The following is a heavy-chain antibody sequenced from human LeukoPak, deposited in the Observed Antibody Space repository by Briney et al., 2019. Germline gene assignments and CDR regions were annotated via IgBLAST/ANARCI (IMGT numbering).Heavy chain of an antibody. CDR2: IIPICGTA. Sequence: GASVKVSCKASGGTFSSYAISWVRQAPGQGLEWMGGIIPICGTANYAQKFQGRVTITTDESTSTAYLELSSLRSEDTAVYYCAREKRITMIVVVIHGGFDYWGQGTLVTVSS. J-gene: IGHJ4*02. CDR3: AREKRITMIVVVIHGGFDY. V-gene: IGHV1-69*05. D-gene: IGHD3-22*01. CDR1: GGTFSSYA.